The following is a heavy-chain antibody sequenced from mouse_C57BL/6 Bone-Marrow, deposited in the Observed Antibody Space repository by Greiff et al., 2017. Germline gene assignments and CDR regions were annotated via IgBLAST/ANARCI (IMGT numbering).Heavy chain of an antibody. V-gene: IGHV1-54*01. J-gene: IGHJ4*01. CDR3: ARSGHITRDAMDY. D-gene: IGHD1-1*01. CDR2: INPGSGGT. CDR1: GYAFTNYL. Sequence: QVQLQQSGAELVRPGTSVKVSCKASGYAFTNYLIEWVKQRPGQGLEWIGVINPGSGGTNYNEKFKGKATLTADKSSSTAYMQLSSLTSEDSAVYFCARSGHITRDAMDYGGQGTSVTVSS.